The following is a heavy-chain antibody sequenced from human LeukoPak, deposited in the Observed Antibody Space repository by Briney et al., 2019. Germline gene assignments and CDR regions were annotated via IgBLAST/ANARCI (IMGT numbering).Heavy chain of an antibody. D-gene: IGHD4-17*01. CDR2: MDPNSGNT. CDR1: GDTLTTYD. J-gene: IGHJ4*02. CDR3: AKEVVTVTTFFDY. V-gene: IGHV1-8*01. Sequence: ASVKVSCKASGDTLTTYDFNWVRQATGQGLEWMGWMDPNSGNTGYAQKFQGRVTMTRNTSISTAYMELSSLTSEDTAVYYCAKEVVTVTTFFDYWGQGTLVTVSS.